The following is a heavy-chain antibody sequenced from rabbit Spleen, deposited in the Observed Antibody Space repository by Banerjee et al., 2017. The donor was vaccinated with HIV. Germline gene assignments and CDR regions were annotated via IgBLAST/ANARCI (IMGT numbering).Heavy chain of an antibody. Sequence: QEQLVESGGGLVQPGGSLKLSCKASGFDFSDYGVTWVRQAPGKGLEWIGYIEPIFGRAYYGRWVNGRFPISSHNAQNTLYLQLNSLTAADTATYFCARDLDGVIGWNFGWWGQGTLVTVS. CDR1: GFDFSDYG. V-gene: IGHV1S47*01. D-gene: IGHD1-1*01. J-gene: IGHJ4*01. CDR2: IEPIFGRA. CDR3: ARDLDGVIGWNFGW.